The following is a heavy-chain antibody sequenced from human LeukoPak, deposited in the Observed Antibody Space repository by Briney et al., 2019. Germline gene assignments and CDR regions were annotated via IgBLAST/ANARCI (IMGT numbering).Heavy chain of an antibody. D-gene: IGHD2-21*01. CDR3: ARGWQLGGDLGDAFDI. Sequence: ASVKVSCKASGGTFSSYAISWVRQAPGQGLEWMGGIIPIFGTANYAQKFQGRVTITADESTSTAYMELSSLRSEDTAVYYCARGWQLGGDLGDAFDIWGQGTMVTVSS. CDR1: GGTFSSYA. CDR2: IIPIFGTA. V-gene: IGHV1-69*13. J-gene: IGHJ3*02.